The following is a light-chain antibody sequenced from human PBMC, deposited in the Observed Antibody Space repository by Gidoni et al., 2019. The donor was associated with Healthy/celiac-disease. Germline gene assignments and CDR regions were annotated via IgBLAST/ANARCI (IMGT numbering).Light chain of an antibody. V-gene: IGKV4-1*01. Sequence: EIVMTQSPDSLAVSLGERATINCKSSQSVLYSSNNRNYLAWYQQKLGQPPKLLIYWASTRESGVPDRFSGSGSGTDFTLTISSLQAEDVALYYCQQYYGTPFTFGPGTKVDIK. CDR1: QSVLYSSNNRNY. J-gene: IGKJ3*01. CDR2: WAS. CDR3: QQYYGTPFT.